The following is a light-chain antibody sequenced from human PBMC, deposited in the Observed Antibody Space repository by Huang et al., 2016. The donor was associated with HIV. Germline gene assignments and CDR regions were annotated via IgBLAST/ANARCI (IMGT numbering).Light chain of an antibody. J-gene: IGKJ4*01. Sequence: EIVLTQSPATLSLSPGERATLSCRASQSVSSYLAWYQTNPGQAPRPLLSDASNRATGIPARFSGSGSGTDFTLTISSLEPEDFAVYYCQQRSNWPPRTFGGGTKVEIK. CDR2: DAS. CDR3: QQRSNWPPRT. V-gene: IGKV3-11*01. CDR1: QSVSSY.